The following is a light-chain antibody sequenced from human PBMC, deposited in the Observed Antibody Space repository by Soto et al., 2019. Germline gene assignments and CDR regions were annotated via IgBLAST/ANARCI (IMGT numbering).Light chain of an antibody. J-gene: IGKJ1*01. CDR1: QSVSSSY. Sequence: EVVMTQSPATLSVSPGDRATLSCRASQSVSSSYLAWYQQKPGQAPRLLIYGASSRATGIPDRFSGSGSGTDFTLTISRLEPEDFAVYYCQQYSDSVGTFGQGTKVDI. CDR3: QQYSDSVGT. CDR2: GAS. V-gene: IGKV3-20*01.